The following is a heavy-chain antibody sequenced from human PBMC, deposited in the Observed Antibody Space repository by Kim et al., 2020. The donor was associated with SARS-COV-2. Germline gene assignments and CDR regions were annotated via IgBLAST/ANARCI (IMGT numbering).Heavy chain of an antibody. J-gene: IGHJ4*02. CDR1: GFTFSSYS. Sequence: GGSLRLSCAASGFTFSSYSMNWVRQAPGKGLEWVSSISSSSSYIYYADSVKGRFTISRDNAKNSLYLQMNSQRAEDTAVYYCARNSGAMVRGVYYFDYWGQGALVTVSS. V-gene: IGHV3-21*01. CDR3: ARNSGAMVRGVYYFDY. D-gene: IGHD3-10*01. CDR2: ISSSSSYI.